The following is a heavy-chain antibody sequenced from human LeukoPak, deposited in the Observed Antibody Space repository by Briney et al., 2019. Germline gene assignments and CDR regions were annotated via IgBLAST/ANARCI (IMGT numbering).Heavy chain of an antibody. D-gene: IGHD2-21*02. CDR3: ARGPPHGTPPYCGGDCYSPFRY. CDR1: GGSFSGYY. J-gene: IGHJ4*02. CDR2: INHSGST. Sequence: PSETLSPTCAVYGGSFSGYYWSWIRQPPGKGLEWIGEINHSGSTNHNPSLKSRVTISVDTSKNQFSLKLSSVTAADTAVYYCARGPPHGTPPYCGGDCYSPFRYWGQGTLVTVSS. V-gene: IGHV4-34*01.